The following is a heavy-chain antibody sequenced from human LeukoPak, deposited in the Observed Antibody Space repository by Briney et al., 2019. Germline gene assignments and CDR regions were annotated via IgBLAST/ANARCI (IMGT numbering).Heavy chain of an antibody. CDR1: GYTFTSYD. CDR3: ARGRRLLWFGELLQDYYYYGMGV. CDR2: MNPNSGNT. Sequence: ASVKVSCKASGYTFTSYDINRVRQATGQGLEWMGWMNPNSGNTGYAQKIQGRVTMTRNTSISTAYMELSSLRSEDTAVYYCARGRRLLWFGELLQDYYYYGMGVWGQGTTVTVSS. V-gene: IGHV1-8*01. J-gene: IGHJ6*02. D-gene: IGHD3-10*01.